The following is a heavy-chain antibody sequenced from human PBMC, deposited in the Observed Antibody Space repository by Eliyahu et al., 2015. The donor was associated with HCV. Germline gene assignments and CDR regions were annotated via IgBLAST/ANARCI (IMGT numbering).Heavy chain of an antibody. CDR1: GGSINTTHW. D-gene: IGHD3-10*01. Sequence: QVQLQESGPGLVKPSGTLSLTCVVSGGSINTTHWWSWVRQPPGKGLEWIGEVHPSGRAQHLPSLKSRVTISVDKSKNQFSLKLTSVTAADTAMYFCARDSFGYYGSGANWFDTWGQGTLVTVSS. CDR2: VHPSGRA. J-gene: IGHJ5*02. CDR3: ARDSFGYYGSGANWFDT. V-gene: IGHV4-4*02.